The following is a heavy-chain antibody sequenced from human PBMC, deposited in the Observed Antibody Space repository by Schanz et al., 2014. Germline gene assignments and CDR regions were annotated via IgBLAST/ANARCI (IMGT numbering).Heavy chain of an antibody. J-gene: IGHJ6*03. CDR3: ARLGTGMAVAGSVIDSYYYYMDV. CDR1: GYNITSND. D-gene: IGHD6-19*01. Sequence: QVHLVQSGAEVKKPGASVKVSCKASGYNITSNDVTWVRQATGQGLEWMGWMNPNSGNTGYAQKFQGRVTMTRNTSISTAYMELSSLRSEDTAVYYCARLGTGMAVAGSVIDSYYYYMDVWGQGTTILVSS. CDR2: MNPNSGNT. V-gene: IGHV1-8*01.